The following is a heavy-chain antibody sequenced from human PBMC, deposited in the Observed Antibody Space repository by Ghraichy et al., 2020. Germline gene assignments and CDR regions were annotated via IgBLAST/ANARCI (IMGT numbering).Heavy chain of an antibody. Sequence: ASVKVSCKASGYTFTSYGISWVRQAPGQGLEWMGWISAYNGNTNYAQKLQGRVTMTTDTSTSTAYMELRSLRSDDTAVYYCARDVSGSYYWDAFDIWGQGTMVTVSS. CDR1: GYTFTSYG. V-gene: IGHV1-18*04. J-gene: IGHJ3*02. D-gene: IGHD3-10*01. CDR3: ARDVSGSYYWDAFDI. CDR2: ISAYNGNT.